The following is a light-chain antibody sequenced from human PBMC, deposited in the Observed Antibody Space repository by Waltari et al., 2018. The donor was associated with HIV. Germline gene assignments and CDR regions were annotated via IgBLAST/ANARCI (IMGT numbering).Light chain of an antibody. CDR3: QVWDSSSDAYV. CDR2: YDS. J-gene: IGLJ1*01. CDR1: NAGSQS. Sequence: SYVLPPPPSVSVAPGQTARITCGGNNAGSQSVHWYQQKPGQAPVVVIYYDSDRPSGIPERFSGSNSGNTATLTISRVEAGDEADYYCQVWDSSSDAYVFGTGTKVTVL. V-gene: IGLV3-21*04.